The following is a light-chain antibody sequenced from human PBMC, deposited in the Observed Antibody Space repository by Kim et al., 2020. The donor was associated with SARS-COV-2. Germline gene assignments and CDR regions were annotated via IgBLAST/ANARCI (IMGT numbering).Light chain of an antibody. J-gene: IGLJ3*02. Sequence: APGKTARITCGGNNIGSKSVLWYQQNPGQAPVLVIYYDSDRPSGIPERFSGSNSGNTATLTISRVEAGDEADYYCQVWDSSSDHRVFGGGTQLTVL. CDR2: YDS. CDR1: NIGSKS. CDR3: QVWDSSSDHRV. V-gene: IGLV3-21*04.